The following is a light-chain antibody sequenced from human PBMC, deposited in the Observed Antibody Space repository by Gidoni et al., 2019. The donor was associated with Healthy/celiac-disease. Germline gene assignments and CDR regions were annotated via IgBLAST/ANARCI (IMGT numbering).Light chain of an antibody. CDR1: SGHSSYA. J-gene: IGLJ3*02. CDR3: QTWGTGIPLV. V-gene: IGLV4-69*01. Sequence: QLVLTQSPSASASLGPSVKLTCTLSSGHSSYAIAWHQQQPEKGPRYLMKLNSDGSHSKGDGIPDRFSGSSSGAERYLTISSLQSEDEADYYCQTWGTGIPLVFGGGTKLTVL. CDR2: LNSDGSH.